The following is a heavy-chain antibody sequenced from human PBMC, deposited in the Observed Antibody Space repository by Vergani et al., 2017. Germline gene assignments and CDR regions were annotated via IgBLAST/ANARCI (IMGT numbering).Heavy chain of an antibody. V-gene: IGHV3-23*04. Sequence: EVQLVESGGVVVQPGGSLRLSCAASGFTFDDYTMHWVRQAPGKGLEWVSAISGSGGSTYYADSVKGRFTISRDNSKNTLYLQMNSLRAEDTAVYYCAKDTNPETWIQLWPDAFDIWGQGTMVTVSS. J-gene: IGHJ3*02. CDR3: AKDTNPETWIQLWPDAFDI. CDR2: ISGSGGST. CDR1: GFTFDDYT. D-gene: IGHD5-18*01.